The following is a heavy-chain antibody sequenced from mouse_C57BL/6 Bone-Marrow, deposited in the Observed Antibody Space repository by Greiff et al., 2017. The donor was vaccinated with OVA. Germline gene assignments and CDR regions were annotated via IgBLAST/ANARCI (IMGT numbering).Heavy chain of an antibody. D-gene: IGHD2-2*01. CDR2: IDPSDSET. V-gene: IGHV1-52*01. J-gene: IGHJ4*01. CDR1: GYTFTSYW. Sequence: VQLKQPGAELVRPGSSVKLSCKASGYTFTSYWMHWVKQRPIQGLEWIGNIDPSDSETHYNQKFKDKATLTVDKSSSTAYMQLSSLTSEDSAVYYCARRGYDDAMDYWGQGTSVTVSS. CDR3: ARRGYDDAMDY.